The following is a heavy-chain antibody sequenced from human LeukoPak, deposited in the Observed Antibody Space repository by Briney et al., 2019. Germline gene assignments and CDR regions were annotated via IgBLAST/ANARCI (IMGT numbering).Heavy chain of an antibody. CDR2: IRSKAYGGTT. J-gene: IGHJ4*02. CDR1: GFTFGDYA. CDR3: TQTKIRFLEWFIFDY. Sequence: QPGRSLRLSCTASGFTFGDYAMSWVRQAPGKGLEWVGFIRSKAYGGTTEYAASVKGRFTISRDDSKSIAYLQMNGLKTEDTAVYYCTQTKIRFLEWFIFDYWGQGTLVTVSS. D-gene: IGHD3-3*01. V-gene: IGHV3-49*04.